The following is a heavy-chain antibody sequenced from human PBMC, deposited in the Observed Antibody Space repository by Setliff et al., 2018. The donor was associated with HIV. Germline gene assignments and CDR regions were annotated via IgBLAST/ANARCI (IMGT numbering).Heavy chain of an antibody. J-gene: IGHJ4*02. CDR3: ARSVPDSAYRPTDY. D-gene: IGHD3-22*01. Sequence: PGGSLRLSCAASGFTFSTYWMSWFRQAPGKGLEWVANIKENGDEQYYVDSVKGRFTISRDNAKNSLYLQMSSLRVEDTAVYYCARSVPDSAYRPTDYWGQGTQVTVSS. V-gene: IGHV3-7*03. CDR2: IKENGDEQ. CDR1: GFTFSTYW.